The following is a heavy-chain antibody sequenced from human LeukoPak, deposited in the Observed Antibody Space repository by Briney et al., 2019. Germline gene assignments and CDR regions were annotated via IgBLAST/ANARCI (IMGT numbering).Heavy chain of an antibody. CDR2: IYTSGGT. D-gene: IGHD3-22*01. CDR1: GGSISSYY. V-gene: IGHV4-4*07. J-gene: IGHJ4*02. CDR3: ARDKGTGGYWYYFDY. Sequence: SETLSLTCTVSGGSISSYYWSWIRQPAGKGLEWIGRIYTSGGTNYNPSLKSRVTMSVDTSKNQFSLKLSSVTAADTAVYYCARDKGTGGYWYYFDYWGQGTLVTVPS.